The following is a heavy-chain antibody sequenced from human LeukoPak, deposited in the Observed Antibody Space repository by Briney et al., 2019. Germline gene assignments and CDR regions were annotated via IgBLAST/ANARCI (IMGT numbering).Heavy chain of an antibody. Sequence: SVKVSCKASGGTFSNCAISWVRQAPGQGLEWMGGIIPIFGTANYAQKFRGRVTITADKSTSTAYMELSSLRSEDTAVYYCAREKTSIAARPNDAFDIWGQGTMVTVSS. J-gene: IGHJ3*02. CDR2: IIPIFGTA. CDR1: GGTFSNCA. D-gene: IGHD6-6*01. CDR3: AREKTSIAARPNDAFDI. V-gene: IGHV1-69*06.